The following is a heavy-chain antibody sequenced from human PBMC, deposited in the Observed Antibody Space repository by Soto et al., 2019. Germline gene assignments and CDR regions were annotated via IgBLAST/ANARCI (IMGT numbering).Heavy chain of an antibody. J-gene: IGHJ6*02. Sequence: QVQLGQSGAEVKKPGSSVKVSCKASGGTFSSYPISWVRQAPGQGLEWMGRIIPILGIANYEQKFQGRVTITADKSSSKAYMELSSLRSEDTAVYYSARDQEPGDSGRWYRHQYYYYGMDVWGQGTTVTVSS. V-gene: IGHV1-69*04. D-gene: IGHD6-13*01. CDR2: IIPILGIA. CDR3: ARDQEPGDSGRWYRHQYYYYGMDV. CDR1: GGTFSSYP.